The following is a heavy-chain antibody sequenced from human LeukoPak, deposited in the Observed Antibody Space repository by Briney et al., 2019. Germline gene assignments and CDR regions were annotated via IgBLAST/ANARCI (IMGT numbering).Heavy chain of an antibody. CDR1: GGSISSYY. V-gene: IGHV4-59*01. CDR3: ARVVDCSGGSCYIP. J-gene: IGHJ5*02. D-gene: IGHD2-15*01. Sequence: SETLSLTCTVSGGSISSYYWSWIRQPPGKGLEWIGYIYYSGSTNYNPSLKSRVTISVDTSKNQFSLKLSSVTAADTAVYYCARVVDCSGGSCYIPWGQGTLVTVSS. CDR2: IYYSGST.